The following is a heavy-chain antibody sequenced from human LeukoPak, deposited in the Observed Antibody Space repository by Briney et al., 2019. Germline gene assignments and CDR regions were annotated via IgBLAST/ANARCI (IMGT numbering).Heavy chain of an antibody. CDR2: ISSSSSYI. CDR1: GFTFSSYS. V-gene: IGHV3-21*01. CDR3: AREPEAAAPDY. Sequence: GGSLRLSCAASGFTFSSYSMNWVRQAPGKGLEWVSSISSSSSYIYYADSVKGRFTIPRDNAESSLYLQMNSLRAEDTAVYYCAREPEAAAPDYWGQGTLVTVSS. J-gene: IGHJ4*02. D-gene: IGHD6-13*01.